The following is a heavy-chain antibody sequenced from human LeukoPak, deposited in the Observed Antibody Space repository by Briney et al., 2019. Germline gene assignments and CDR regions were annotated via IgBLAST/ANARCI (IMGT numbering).Heavy chain of an antibody. CDR1: GFTFSDYG. V-gene: IGHV3-48*01. D-gene: IGHD3-22*01. Sequence: GGSLRLSCAASGFTFSDYGMNWVRQAPGRGLEWVSYISSSSRTIYYADSVKGRFTISRDKAKNSLYLQMNSLRAEDTALYYCARDAGSYSGGYYLYDYWGQGALVTVSS. CDR2: ISSSSRTI. J-gene: IGHJ4*02. CDR3: ARDAGSYSGGYYLYDY.